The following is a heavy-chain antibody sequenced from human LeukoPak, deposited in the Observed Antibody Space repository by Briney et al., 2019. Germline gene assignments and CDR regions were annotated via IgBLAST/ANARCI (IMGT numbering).Heavy chain of an antibody. D-gene: IGHD3-10*01. CDR1: ETFSSHA. CDR3: ARAEEDRSGSFCGGY. J-gene: IGHJ4*02. CDR2: IIPIVDLV. V-gene: IGHV1-69*04. Sequence: SVKVSCKASETFSSHAITWVRQAPGQGLEWMGRIIPIVDLVNSAQKFQGRVTFTADKSTTTAYMELSSLRSEDTAVYYCARAEEDRSGSFCGGYWGQGTLITVSS.